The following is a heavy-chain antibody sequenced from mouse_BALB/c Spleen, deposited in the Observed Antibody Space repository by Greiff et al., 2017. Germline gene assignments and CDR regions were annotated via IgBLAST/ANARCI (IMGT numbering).Heavy chain of an antibody. CDR1: GFSLTSYG. J-gene: IGHJ4*01. CDR3: ARDATARAIYAMDY. Sequence: VQLQESGPGLVAPSQSLSITCTVSGFSLTSYGVHWVRQPPGKGLEWLGVIWAGGSTNYNSALMSRLSISKDNSKSQVFLKMNSLQTDDTAMYYCARDATARAIYAMDYWGQGTSVTVAS. CDR2: IWAGGST. V-gene: IGHV2-9*02. D-gene: IGHD3-2*01.